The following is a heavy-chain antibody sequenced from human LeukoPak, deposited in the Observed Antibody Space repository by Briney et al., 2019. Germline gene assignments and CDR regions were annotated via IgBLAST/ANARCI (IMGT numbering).Heavy chain of an antibody. CDR1: GFTFSSYW. J-gene: IGHJ4*02. V-gene: IGHV3-74*01. D-gene: IGHD4-23*01. CDR2: INSDGSST. CDR3: ATSSYGGNFGLFDY. Sequence: PGGSLRLSCAASGFTFSSYWMHWVRQAPGKGLVWVSRINSDGSSTSYADSVKGRFTISRDNAKNTLYLQMNSLRAEDTSAYYCATSSYGGNFGLFDYWGQGILVTVSS.